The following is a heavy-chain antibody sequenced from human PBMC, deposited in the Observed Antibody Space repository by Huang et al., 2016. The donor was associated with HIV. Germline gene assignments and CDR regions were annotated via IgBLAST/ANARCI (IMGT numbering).Heavy chain of an antibody. V-gene: IGHV1-24*01. D-gene: IGHD3-9*01. Sequence: QVQLVQSRAEVKKPGASVKVSCKVSEYTLTELSIHWVRQPPGKGLEWMGSFDPEIGETIDAQKFQGRVTMTEDTSTETAVMELSGLRPEDTAVYYCATGFDVFFDFWGQGTLVTVSS. J-gene: IGHJ4*02. CDR2: FDPEIGET. CDR1: EYTLTELS. CDR3: ATGFDVFFDF.